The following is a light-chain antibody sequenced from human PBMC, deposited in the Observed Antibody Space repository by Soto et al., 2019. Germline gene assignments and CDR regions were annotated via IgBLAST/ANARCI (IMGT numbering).Light chain of an antibody. J-gene: IGKJ1*01. CDR1: QDINSW. Sequence: DIQMTQSPSSVSASVGDRVTITCRASQDINSWLTWYQQKPGKAPKVLIYAASSLQSGVPSRFSGSGSGTDFTLTISSLQPEDFATYYCLQDYNYPWTFSQGTKVDIK. CDR2: AAS. V-gene: IGKV1-12*01. CDR3: LQDYNYPWT.